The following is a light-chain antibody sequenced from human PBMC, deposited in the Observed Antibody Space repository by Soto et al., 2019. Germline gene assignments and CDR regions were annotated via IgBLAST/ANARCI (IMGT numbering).Light chain of an antibody. CDR3: QHYNSYSDA. J-gene: IGKJ1*01. CDR1: QTISSW. CDR2: KAS. Sequence: DIKITQSPSTLSGSIGDRVTITCRASQTISSWLAWYQQKPGKAPKLLIYKASTLKSGVPSRFSGSGSGTEFTLTISSLQPDDFATYYCQHYNSYSDAFGQGTKVDIK. V-gene: IGKV1-5*03.